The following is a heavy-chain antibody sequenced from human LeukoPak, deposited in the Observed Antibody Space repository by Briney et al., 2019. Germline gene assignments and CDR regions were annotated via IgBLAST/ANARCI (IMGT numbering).Heavy chain of an antibody. CDR1: EFTFSSYW. V-gene: IGHV3-74*01. CDR2: INGDEIST. J-gene: IGHJ4*02. Sequence: PGGSLRLSCAASEFTFSSYWMHWVRQAPGKGLVWVSRINGDEISTSYADSVKGRFTISRDNAKNSLYLQMNSLRAEDTAVYYCARERGAAPPPEYFDYWGQGTLVTVSS. CDR3: ARERGAAPPPEYFDY. D-gene: IGHD1-14*01.